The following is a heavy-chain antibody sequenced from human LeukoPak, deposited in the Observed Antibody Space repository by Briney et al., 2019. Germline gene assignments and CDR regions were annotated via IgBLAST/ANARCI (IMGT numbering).Heavy chain of an antibody. CDR3: ARGGRVVIPAARRNYSDY. Sequence: SETLSLTCAVYGGSFSGFYWSWIRQPPGKGLEWTGEINHSGGTNYNPSLKSRVTISVDTSKNQFSLKLSSVTAADTAVYYCARGGRVVIPAARRNYSDYWGQGTLVTVSS. D-gene: IGHD2-2*01. V-gene: IGHV4-34*01. J-gene: IGHJ4*02. CDR1: GGSFSGFY. CDR2: INHSGGT.